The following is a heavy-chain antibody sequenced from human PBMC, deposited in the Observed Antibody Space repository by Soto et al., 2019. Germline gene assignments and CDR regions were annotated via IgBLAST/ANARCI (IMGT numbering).Heavy chain of an antibody. CDR1: GFSFSTYW. V-gene: IGHV3-7*01. J-gene: IGHJ4*02. Sequence: GGSLRLSCAASGFSFSTYWMTWVRQAPGKGLEWVATIRQDGIEKHYVDSVKGRFTISRYNAANSLFLQMDSVRAEDSAIYYFVRGWGRPQCPYYFDSGGGGILLTVSS. D-gene: IGHD6-6*01. CDR3: VRGWGRPQCPYYFDS. CDR2: IRQDGIEK.